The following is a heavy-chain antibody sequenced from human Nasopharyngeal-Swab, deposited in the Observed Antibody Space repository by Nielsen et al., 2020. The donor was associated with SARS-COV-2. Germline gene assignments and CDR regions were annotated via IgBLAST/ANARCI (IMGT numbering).Heavy chain of an antibody. D-gene: IGHD6-13*01. J-gene: IGHJ6*03. CDR1: GGSISISTYY. CDR2: VYYSGST. V-gene: IGHV4-39*01. CDR3: ARHYLGGGLAAGTFYYMDV. Sequence: SETLPLTCTVSGGSISISTYYWGWIRQPPGTGLEWIGSVYYSGSTYYNPSLKSRVAISIDTSRNQFSLTLNSVTAADTAIYYCARHYLGGGLAAGTFYYMDVWGKGTTVTVSS.